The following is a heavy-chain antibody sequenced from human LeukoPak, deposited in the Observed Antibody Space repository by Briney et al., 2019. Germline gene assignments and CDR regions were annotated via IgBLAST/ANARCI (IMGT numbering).Heavy chain of an antibody. Sequence: SETLSLTCAVYGGSFSGYYWSWIRQPPGKGLEWIGEINHSGSTNYDPSLKSRVTISVDTSKNQFSLKLSSVTAADTAVYYCARGRPSRITMIVVARYYFDYWGQGTLVTVSS. V-gene: IGHV4-34*01. D-gene: IGHD3-22*01. CDR2: INHSGST. CDR3: ARGRPSRITMIVVARYYFDY. CDR1: GGSFSGYY. J-gene: IGHJ4*02.